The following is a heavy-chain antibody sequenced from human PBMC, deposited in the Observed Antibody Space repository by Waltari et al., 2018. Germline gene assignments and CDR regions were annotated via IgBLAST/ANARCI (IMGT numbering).Heavy chain of an antibody. CDR2: MVSVSRK. D-gene: IGHD2-21*01. CDR3: ARASMVKETAVGDV. CDR1: GFTFSSNY. Sequence: VQLVESGGGLIQPGGSLSLSCAASGFTFSSNYMRWVRQAPGKGLGRVLVMVSVSRKYCRNYVKGGFAIARDNTKNTLYLQMNSLRAEDTAVYDCARASMVKETAVGDVWGQGTTVTVSS. V-gene: IGHV3-53*01. J-gene: IGHJ6*02.